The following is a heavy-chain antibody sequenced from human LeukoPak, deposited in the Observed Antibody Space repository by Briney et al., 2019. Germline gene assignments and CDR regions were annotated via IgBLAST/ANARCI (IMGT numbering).Heavy chain of an antibody. V-gene: IGHV1-2*02. CDR1: GYTFTGYY. D-gene: IGHD3-10*01. J-gene: IGHJ5*02. Sequence: ASVKVSCKASGYTFTGYYMHWVRQAPGQGLEWMGWINPNSGGTNYAQKFQGRVTMTRDTSISTAYMELSRLRSDDTAVYYCARARSPYGSGSYYPFDPWGQGTLVTVSS. CDR2: INPNSGGT. CDR3: ARARSPYGSGSYYPFDP.